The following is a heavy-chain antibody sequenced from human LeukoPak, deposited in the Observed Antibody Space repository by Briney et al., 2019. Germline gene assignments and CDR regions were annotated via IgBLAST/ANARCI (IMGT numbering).Heavy chain of an antibody. D-gene: IGHD6-13*01. CDR1: GFTFSTYA. Sequence: SGGGVVQPGGSLRPSCAASGFTFSTYAMTWVRQAPGKGLEWVSTINNSGAGTYHADSVKGRVTISRDNSKNTLYLQMNSLRAEDTAVYYCAKYSSTWDEDYWGQGTLVTVSS. CDR2: INNSGAGT. CDR3: AKYSSTWDEDY. J-gene: IGHJ4*02. V-gene: IGHV3-23*01.